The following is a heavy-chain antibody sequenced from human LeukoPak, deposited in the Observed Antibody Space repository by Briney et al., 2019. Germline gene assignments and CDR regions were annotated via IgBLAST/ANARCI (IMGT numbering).Heavy chain of an antibody. D-gene: IGHD4-23*01. Sequence: QPGGSLRLSCVGSGFTFSSFGLYWVRQAPGKGLEWVAVISNDGSYKFYADSVKGRITISRDNSKNTLYLEMNSLRGEDTAVYYCAKDPVGRRWFLDQWGQGTLVTVSS. CDR1: GFTFSSFG. V-gene: IGHV3-30*18. CDR2: ISNDGSYK. J-gene: IGHJ4*02. CDR3: AKDPVGRRWFLDQ.